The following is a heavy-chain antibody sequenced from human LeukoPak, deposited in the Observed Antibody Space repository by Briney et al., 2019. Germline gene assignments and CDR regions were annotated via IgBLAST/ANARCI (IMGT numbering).Heavy chain of an antibody. D-gene: IGHD2-2*01. Sequence: PGGSLRLSCAASGFTFRNYAMSWVRQAPGKGLEWVSLISGSGGSTDYADSVKGRFTISRDTSKNTLYLQVNSLRAEDTAVYYCARAPFSTYPLDYWGQGTLVTVSS. CDR3: ARAPFSTYPLDY. J-gene: IGHJ4*02. CDR2: ISGSGGST. V-gene: IGHV3-23*01. CDR1: GFTFRNYA.